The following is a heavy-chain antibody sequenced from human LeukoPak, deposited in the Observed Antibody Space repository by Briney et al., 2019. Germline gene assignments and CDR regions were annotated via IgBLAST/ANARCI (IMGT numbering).Heavy chain of an antibody. D-gene: IGHD4-23*01. CDR3: ARAPFYGSNSRGAFEI. CDR1: GGSISSYY. CDR2: ISYSGST. V-gene: IGHV4-59*01. J-gene: IGHJ3*02. Sequence: SETLSLTCTVSGGSISSYYWSWMRQPPGKGLEWIGYISYSGSTYSNPSLKSRLTISLDTPKNYFSLKLSSVTAADTAVYYCARAPFYGSNSRGAFEIWGQGTMITVSS.